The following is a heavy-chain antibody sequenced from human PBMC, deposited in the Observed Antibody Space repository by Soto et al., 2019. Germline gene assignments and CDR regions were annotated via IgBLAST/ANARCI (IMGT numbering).Heavy chain of an antibody. CDR3: ARGGITGTGGDFDI. CDR1: GGSISSGDYY. V-gene: IGHV4-30-4*01. CDR2: IYYSGST. D-gene: IGHD1-7*01. J-gene: IGHJ3*02. Sequence: SETLSLTCTVSGGSISSGDYYWSWIRQPPGKGLEWIGYIYYSGSTYYNPSLKSRVTISVDTSKNQFSLKLSSVTAADTAVYYCARGGITGTGGDFDISGHGTMVTVS.